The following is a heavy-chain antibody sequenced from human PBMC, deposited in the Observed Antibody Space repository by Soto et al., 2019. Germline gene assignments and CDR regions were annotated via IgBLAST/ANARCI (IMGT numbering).Heavy chain of an antibody. CDR2: VFYTGFT. J-gene: IGHJ4*02. D-gene: IGHD1-20*01. CDR1: GSSISGSYYY. V-gene: IGHV4-39*01. Sequence: XETLCLTCAVAGSSISGSYYYWAWLRQSPGKGPEWIGSVFYTGFTSYNPSLESRVSVSVDTSKSQCSLKLSAVTAADTAVYYCATSQKGYNWNYFDHWGQGALVTVSS. CDR3: ATSQKGYNWNYFDH.